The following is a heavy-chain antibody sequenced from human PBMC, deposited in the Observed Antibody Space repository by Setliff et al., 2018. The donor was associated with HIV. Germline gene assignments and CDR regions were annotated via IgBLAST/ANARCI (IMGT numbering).Heavy chain of an antibody. V-gene: IGHV4-38-2*01. J-gene: IGHJ4*02. CDR2: IYYRGST. CDR3: ARHSPSDY. Sequence: PGGSLRLSCAASGFTFSSYSMNWVRQAPGKGLEWIGSIYYRGSTYYNPSLKSRVTISVDTSKNQFSLKLSSVTAADTAVYYCARHSPSDYWGQGTLVTVSS. CDR1: GFTFSSYS.